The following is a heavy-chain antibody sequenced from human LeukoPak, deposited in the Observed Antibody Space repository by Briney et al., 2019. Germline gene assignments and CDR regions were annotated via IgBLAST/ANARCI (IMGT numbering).Heavy chain of an antibody. D-gene: IGHD2-2*01. CDR1: GFTFSSYA. CDR3: ARADCSSTSCYGYYDFWSGPSDWFDP. J-gene: IGHJ5*02. Sequence: GGSLRLSCAASGFTFSSYAMHWVRQAPGKGLEWVAVISYDGSNKYYADSVKGRFTISRDNSKSTLYLQMNSLRAEDTAVYYCARADCSSTSCYGYYDFWSGPSDWFDPWGQGTLVTVSS. CDR2: ISYDGSNK. V-gene: IGHV3-30*04.